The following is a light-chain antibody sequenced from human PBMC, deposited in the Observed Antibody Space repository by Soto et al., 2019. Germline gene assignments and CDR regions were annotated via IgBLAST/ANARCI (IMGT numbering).Light chain of an antibody. CDR2: DAS. CDR1: QTIGSN. J-gene: IGKJ1*01. CDR3: QQYNNWPPTWT. V-gene: IGKV3-15*01. Sequence: EIVMTQSPAILSVSPGERATLSCRASQTIGSNLAWYQQKPGQPPRLLIYDASTRATDIPARFTGSGSGTEFPLTISSLQSEDFAVYYCQQYNNWPPTWTFGQGTKV.